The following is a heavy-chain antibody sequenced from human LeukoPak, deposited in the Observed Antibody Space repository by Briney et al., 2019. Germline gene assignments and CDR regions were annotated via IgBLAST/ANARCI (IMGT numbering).Heavy chain of an antibody. V-gene: IGHV3-21*01. J-gene: IGHJ6*02. CDR3: ARGGYYGMDV. Sequence: GGSLRLSCAASGFTFSSYSMNWVRQAPGKGLEWVSSISSSSSYIYYAGSVKGRFTISRDNAKNSLYLQMNSLRAEDTAVYYCARGGYYGMDVWGQGTTVTVSS. CDR2: ISSSSSYI. CDR1: GFTFSSYS.